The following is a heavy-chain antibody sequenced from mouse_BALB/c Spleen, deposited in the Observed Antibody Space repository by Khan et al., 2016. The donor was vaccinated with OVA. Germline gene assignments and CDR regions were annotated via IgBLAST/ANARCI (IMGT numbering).Heavy chain of an antibody. D-gene: IGHD4-1*01. CDR1: GFTIKDTY. CDR3: ARDYWDVFAY. V-gene: IGHV14-3*02. J-gene: IGHJ3*01. CDR2: IDPANGNT. Sequence: EVKLEESGAELVKPGASVKLSCTASGFTIKDTYMHWVKQRPEQGLEWIGRIDPANGNTKYDPKFQGKATITADTSSNTAYLQLSSLTSEDTAVYYCARDYWDVFAYWGQGTLVTVSA.